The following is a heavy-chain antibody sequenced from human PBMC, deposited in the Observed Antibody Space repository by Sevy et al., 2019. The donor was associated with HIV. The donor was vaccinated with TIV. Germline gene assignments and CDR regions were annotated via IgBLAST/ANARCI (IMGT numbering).Heavy chain of an antibody. CDR3: ARENEVGTDY. V-gene: IGHV3-11*01. CDR2: ISSRGSKI. Sequence: GGSLRLSCAASGFTFSDYYMSWIRQAPGKGLEWVSYISSRGSKIYYADSVKGRFTISRDNTKKSLYLQMNSLRAEDTAVYYGARENEVGTDYWGQGTLVTVSS. CDR1: GFTFSDYY. J-gene: IGHJ4*02.